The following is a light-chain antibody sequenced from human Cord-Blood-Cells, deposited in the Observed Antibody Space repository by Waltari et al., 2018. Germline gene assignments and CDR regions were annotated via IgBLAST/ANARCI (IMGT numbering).Light chain of an antibody. CDR1: QGISSY. Sequence: AIWRPHSPPLPLAPTEAKSTISCRMSQGISSYLAWYQQKPGKAPELLIYAASTLQSGVPSRFSGSGSGTDFTLTISCLQSEDFATYYCQQYYSFPLTFGGGTKVEIK. J-gene: IGKJ4*01. V-gene: IGKV1D-8*02. CDR3: QQYYSFPLT. CDR2: AAS.